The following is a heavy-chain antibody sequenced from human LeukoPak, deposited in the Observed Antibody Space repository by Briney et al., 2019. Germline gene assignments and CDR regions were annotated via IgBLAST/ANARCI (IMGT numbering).Heavy chain of an antibody. D-gene: IGHD2-2*01. CDR3: ARKKIVVPAAPIDY. J-gene: IGHJ4*02. V-gene: IGHV4-39*01. CDR2: IYYSGST. CDR1: GASISNSNFY. Sequence: SETLSLTCTVSGASISNSNFYWGWIRQPPGKGLEWIGSIYYSGSTYYNPSLKSRVTISVDTSENQFSLKLSSVTAADTAVYYCARKKIVVPAAPIDYRGQGTLVTVSS.